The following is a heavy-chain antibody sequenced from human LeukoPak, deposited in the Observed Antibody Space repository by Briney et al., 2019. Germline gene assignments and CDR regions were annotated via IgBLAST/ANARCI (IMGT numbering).Heavy chain of an antibody. V-gene: IGHV4-34*01. CDR2: INHSGST. Sequence: SETLSLTCAVYGGSFSGYYWSWIRQPPGKGLEWIGEINHSGSTNYNPSLKSRVTISVDTSKNQFSLKLSSVTAADTAVYYCAKTPLYGGNAAYFQHWGQGTLVTVSS. D-gene: IGHD4-23*01. J-gene: IGHJ1*01. CDR1: GGSFSGYY. CDR3: AKTPLYGGNAAYFQH.